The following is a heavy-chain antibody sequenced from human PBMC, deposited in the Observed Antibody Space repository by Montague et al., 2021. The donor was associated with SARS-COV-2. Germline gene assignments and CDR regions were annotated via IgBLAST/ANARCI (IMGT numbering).Heavy chain of an antibody. CDR1: GGSISSSTYC. Sequence: SETLSLTCTVSGGSISSSTYCWGWIRQPPGKGLEWIGTICYSGYTWYNPSLKSRLTMSVDTSKSQFSLMLSSATAADTAVYYCARRHRRGSYPDYWGQGTLVTVSS. J-gene: IGHJ4*02. D-gene: IGHD1-26*01. CDR2: ICYSGYT. V-gene: IGHV4-39*01. CDR3: ARRHRRGSYPDY.